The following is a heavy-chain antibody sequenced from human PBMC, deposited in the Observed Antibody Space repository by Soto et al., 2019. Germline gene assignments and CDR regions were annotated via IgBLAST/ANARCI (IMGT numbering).Heavy chain of an antibody. J-gene: IGHJ3*02. Sequence: QVQLVESGGGVVQPGRSLRLSCAASGFTFSSYVVHWVRQAPGKGLECVAVTTPDANTKYYTDSVKRRFTVSRDNSKNLQDLQMNSLRAEDTAVYSCARRDCSQNPCKGNDGFDIWGQGAMVTVYS. CDR3: ARRDCSQNPCKGNDGFDI. CDR1: GFTFSSYV. D-gene: IGHD2-15*01. V-gene: IGHV3-30-3*01. CDR2: TTPDANTK.